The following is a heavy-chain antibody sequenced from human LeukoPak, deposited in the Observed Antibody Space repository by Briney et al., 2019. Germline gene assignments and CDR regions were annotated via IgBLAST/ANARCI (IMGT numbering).Heavy chain of an antibody. CDR1: GFTFSSYA. J-gene: IGHJ6*02. Sequence: GGSLRLSCAASGFTFSSYAMHWVRQAPGKGLEWVAVISYDGSNKYYADSVKGRFTISRDNSKNTLYLQMNSLRAEDTAVYYCARAWYGSGSYHYYYYGMDVWGQGTTVTVSS. CDR3: ARAWYGSGSYHYYYYGMDV. V-gene: IGHV3-30-3*01. CDR2: ISYDGSNK. D-gene: IGHD3-10*01.